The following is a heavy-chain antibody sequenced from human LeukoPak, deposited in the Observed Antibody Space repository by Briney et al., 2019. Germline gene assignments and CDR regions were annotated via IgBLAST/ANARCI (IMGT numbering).Heavy chain of an antibody. D-gene: IGHD6-6*01. CDR1: GFTFNTYA. V-gene: IGHV3-23*01. J-gene: IGHJ4*02. Sequence: PGGSLRLSCAASGFTFNTYAMSWVRQAPGKGLEWVSGISGSGDNTYYADSVQGRFTISRDNSKNTLYLQMNSLRAEDTAVYYCAKVKASIAARRPPNYFDYWGQGTLVTVSS. CDR2: ISGSGDNT. CDR3: AKVKASIAARRPPNYFDY.